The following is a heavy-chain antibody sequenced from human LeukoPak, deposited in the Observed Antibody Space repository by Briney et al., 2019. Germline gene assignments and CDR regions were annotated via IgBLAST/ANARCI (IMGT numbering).Heavy chain of an antibody. CDR1: GFTFSSYA. Sequence: PGGSLRLSCAASGFTFSSYAMSWVRQAPGKGLEWVSVISGSGGSTYYADSVKGRFTISRDNSKNTLYLQMNSLRAEDTAVYYCAKGYDILTGYQMERPFDYWGQGTLVTVSS. CDR3: AKGYDILTGYQMERPFDY. V-gene: IGHV3-23*01. CDR2: ISGSGGST. D-gene: IGHD3-9*01. J-gene: IGHJ4*02.